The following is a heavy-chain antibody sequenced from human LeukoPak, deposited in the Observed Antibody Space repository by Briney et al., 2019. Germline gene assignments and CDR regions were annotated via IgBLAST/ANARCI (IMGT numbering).Heavy chain of an antibody. J-gene: IGHJ4*02. CDR1: GITFSNAW. CDR2: IKTKAAGGTA. CDR3: TTAAFH. Sequence: GGSLRLSCAVSGITFSNAWMSWVRQAPGKGLEWVGRIKTKAAGGTADYAAPVKGRFTISRDDSKNTLYLQMSSLKTEDTAVYYCTTAAFHWGQGTLVTVSS. V-gene: IGHV3-15*01.